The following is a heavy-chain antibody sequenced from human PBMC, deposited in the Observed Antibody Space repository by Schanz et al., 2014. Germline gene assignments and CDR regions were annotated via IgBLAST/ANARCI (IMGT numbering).Heavy chain of an antibody. Sequence: QVQLIQSGAEVKKPGASVKVSCTASGYTFTSYDINWVRQAPGQGLEWLGWMNPNSGDTNYAQKFQGWVTMTRDTSIGTAYMELSRLKSDDTAVYYCARGPLGTSPWGQGTLVTVSS. J-gene: IGHJ5*02. V-gene: IGHV1-2*04. CDR3: ARGPLGTSP. D-gene: IGHD5-12*01. CDR1: GYTFTSYD. CDR2: MNPNSGDT.